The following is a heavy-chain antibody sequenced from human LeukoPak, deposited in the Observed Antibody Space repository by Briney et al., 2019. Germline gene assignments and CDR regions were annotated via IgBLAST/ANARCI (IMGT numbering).Heavy chain of an antibody. Sequence: GSLRLSCAASGFTFSSYGMHWVRQAPGKGLERVAFIRYDGSNKYYADSVKGRFTISRDNSKNTLYLQMNSLRAEDTAVYYCARASVYGFYYFDYWGQGTLVTVSS. CDR2: IRYDGSNK. CDR3: ARASVYGFYYFDY. D-gene: IGHD3-16*01. CDR1: GFTFSSYG. V-gene: IGHV3-30*02. J-gene: IGHJ4*02.